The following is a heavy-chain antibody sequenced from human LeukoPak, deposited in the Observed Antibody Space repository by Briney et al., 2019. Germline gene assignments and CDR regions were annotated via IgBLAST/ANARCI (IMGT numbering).Heavy chain of an antibody. CDR3: ARDGGRVGGVIGTHYYYYYMDV. V-gene: IGHV1-2*02. CDR1: GYTFTSYG. J-gene: IGHJ6*03. CDR2: INPNSGGT. D-gene: IGHD3-16*02. Sequence: GASVKVSCKTSGYTFTSYGISWVRQAPGQGLEWMGWINPNSGGTNYAQKFQGRVTMTRDTSISTAYMELSRLRSDDTAVYYCARDGGRVGGVIGTHYYYYYMDVWGKGTTVTVSS.